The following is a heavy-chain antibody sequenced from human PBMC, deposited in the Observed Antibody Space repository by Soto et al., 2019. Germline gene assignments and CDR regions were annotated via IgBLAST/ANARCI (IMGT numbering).Heavy chain of an antibody. Sequence: QVQLVQSGAEVRRTGSSVKVSCKASGGSFSYYAINWVRQGPGQGLEWMGGIIPLFATTNYAQNFQGRVTITADESTRTVYMELSCLRSEDTAVYFCARSGEAYYDVLTGYYKGSWFDPWGQGTLVTVSS. V-gene: IGHV1-69*01. CDR3: ARSGEAYYDVLTGYYKGSWFDP. CDR1: GGSFSYYA. CDR2: IIPLFATT. D-gene: IGHD3-9*01. J-gene: IGHJ5*02.